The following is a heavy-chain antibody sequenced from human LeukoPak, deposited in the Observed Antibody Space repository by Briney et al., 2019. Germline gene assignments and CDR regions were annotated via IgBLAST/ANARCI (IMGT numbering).Heavy chain of an antibody. J-gene: IGHJ4*02. V-gene: IGHV3-53*01. CDR3: AKDHAVAGPFDY. D-gene: IGHD6-19*01. Sequence: GGSLRLSCAASEFTVNSNYMSWVRQAPGKRLEWVSIIYSGGSTYSADSVKGRFTISRDNSKNTLYLQMNSLRAEDTAVYYCAKDHAVAGPFDYWGQGTLVTVSS. CDR1: EFTVNSNY. CDR2: IYSGGST.